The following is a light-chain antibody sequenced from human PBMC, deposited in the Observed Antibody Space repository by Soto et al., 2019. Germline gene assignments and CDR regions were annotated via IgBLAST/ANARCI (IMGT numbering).Light chain of an antibody. CDR3: QQYNKWFSIS. V-gene: IGKV3-15*01. CDR2: GAS. Sequence: EIVMTQSPATLSVSPGERAILSCRASESISSKLGWYQQRPGQAPRLLIYGASIRATGIPTRFSGSGSGTELTLTISSLQSEDSAVYYCQQYNKWFSISFGQATRLEIK. J-gene: IGKJ5*01. CDR1: ESISSK.